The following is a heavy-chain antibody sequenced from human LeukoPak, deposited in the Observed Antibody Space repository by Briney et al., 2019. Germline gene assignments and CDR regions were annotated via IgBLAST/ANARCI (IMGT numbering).Heavy chain of an antibody. V-gene: IGHV3-49*04. CDR3: SRNGLVDFDY. J-gene: IGHJ4*02. CDR2: IRRRAYGGAA. CDR1: GVAFDDFA. Sequence: PGQSLRLSCTTSGVAFDDFAMSWVRQPAGKGQEWVGFIRRRAYGGAAEYAASVKGRFIISRDDSKGIAYLQMNSLKTEDTAVYYCSRNGLVDFDYWGQGSPVIVSP.